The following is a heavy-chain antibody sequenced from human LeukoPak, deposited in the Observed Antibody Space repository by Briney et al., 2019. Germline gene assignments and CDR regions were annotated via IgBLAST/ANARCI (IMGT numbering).Heavy chain of an antibody. Sequence: GESLRLSCAASGFTFTTYWMSWVRQAPGKGLEWVANIKQDGTERYYVDSVKGRFTISRDNAKNSLYLQMNSLRAEDTAVYYCARGVALYYWGQGTLVTVSS. CDR1: GFTFTTYW. D-gene: IGHD2-21*01. CDR3: ARGVALYY. V-gene: IGHV3-7*01. CDR2: IKQDGTER. J-gene: IGHJ4*02.